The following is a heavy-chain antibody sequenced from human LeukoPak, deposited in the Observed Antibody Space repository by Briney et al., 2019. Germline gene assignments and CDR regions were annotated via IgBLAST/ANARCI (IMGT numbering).Heavy chain of an antibody. CDR3: ARPNCGGDCYSAFDI. J-gene: IGHJ3*02. CDR1: GGSISSYY. CDR2: IHYSGST. Sequence: SETLPLTCTVSGGSISSYYWSWIRQPPGKGLEWIGYIHYSGSTNYNPSLKSRVTISVDTSKNQFSLKLSSVTAADTAVYYCARPNCGGDCYSAFDIWGQGTMVTVSS. D-gene: IGHD2-21*02. V-gene: IGHV4-59*12.